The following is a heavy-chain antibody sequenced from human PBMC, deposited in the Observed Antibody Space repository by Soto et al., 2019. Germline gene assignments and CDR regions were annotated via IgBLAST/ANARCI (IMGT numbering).Heavy chain of an antibody. J-gene: IGHJ5*02. V-gene: IGHV1-3*01. CDR1: GYTFTSYA. Sequence: GASVKVSCKASGYTFTSYAMHWLRQAPGQRLEWMGWINAGNGNTKYSQKFQGRVTITRDTSASTAYMELSSLRSEDTAVYYCARARITMIVVVPFDPWGQGTLVTVSS. CDR3: ARARITMIVVVPFDP. CDR2: INAGNGNT. D-gene: IGHD3-22*01.